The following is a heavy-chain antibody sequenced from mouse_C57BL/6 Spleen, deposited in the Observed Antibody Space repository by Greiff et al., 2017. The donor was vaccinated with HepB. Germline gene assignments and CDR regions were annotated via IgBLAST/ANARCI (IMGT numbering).Heavy chain of an antibody. Sequence: EVQLVESGGGLVKPGGSLKLSCAASGFTFSDYGMHWVRQAPEKGLEWVAYISSGSSTIYYADTVKGRFTISRDNAKNTLFLQMTSLRSEDTAMYYCARRSSYYYGSSVDYWGQGTTLTVSS. CDR3: ARRSSYYYGSSVDY. D-gene: IGHD1-1*01. CDR2: ISSGSSTI. CDR1: GFTFSDYG. V-gene: IGHV5-17*01. J-gene: IGHJ2*01.